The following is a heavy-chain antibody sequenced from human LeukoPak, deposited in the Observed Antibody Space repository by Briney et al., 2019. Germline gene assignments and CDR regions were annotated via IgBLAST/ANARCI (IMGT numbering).Heavy chain of an antibody. J-gene: IGHJ4*02. Sequence: SETLSLTCTVSGGSISSYYWSWVRRPPGKGLEWIGYIYYSGSTNYNPSLKSRVTISVDTSKNQFSLKLSSVTAADTAVYYCARVLSPTYYDFWSGYYMGYWGQGTLVTVSS. V-gene: IGHV4-59*01. D-gene: IGHD3-3*01. CDR2: IYYSGST. CDR1: GGSISSYY. CDR3: ARVLSPTYYDFWSGYYMGY.